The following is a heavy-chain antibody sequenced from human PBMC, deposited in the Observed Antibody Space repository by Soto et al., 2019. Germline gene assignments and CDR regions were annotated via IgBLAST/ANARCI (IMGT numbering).Heavy chain of an antibody. D-gene: IGHD2-2*01. CDR1: GFNFSNYN. V-gene: IGHV3-30*03. CDR2: ISHDGSKQ. J-gene: IGHJ4*02. Sequence: QVQVVESGGGVVQPGRSLRLSCAASGFNFSNYNMHWVRQAPGKGLECVAIISHDGSKQYSAGSVKGRFTISRDNAKNIIFLQMDSLRAEDTAVYHCATKLKYGTLDHWGQGTLVRVS. CDR3: ATKLKYGTLDH.